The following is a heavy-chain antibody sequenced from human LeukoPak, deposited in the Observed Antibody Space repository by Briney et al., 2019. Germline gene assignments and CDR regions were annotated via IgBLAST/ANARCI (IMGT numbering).Heavy chain of an antibody. CDR3: ARSASGDVDY. Sequence: GGALRHSCAASGFSFSNYWMHWVRQTPGKGLVWVSRINTDGTSTSYADSVKGRFAISRDNAKNTLSLQVNSLRAEDTALYFCARSASGDVDYWGQGTLVTVSS. CDR2: INTDGTST. CDR1: GFSFSNYW. D-gene: IGHD3-10*01. J-gene: IGHJ4*02. V-gene: IGHV3-74*01.